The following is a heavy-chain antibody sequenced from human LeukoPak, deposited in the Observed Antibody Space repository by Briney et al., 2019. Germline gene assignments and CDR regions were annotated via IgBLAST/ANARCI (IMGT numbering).Heavy chain of an antibody. CDR2: ISGSGGST. CDR1: GFTFSSYS. CDR3: AKDGIAVAGTGIDY. Sequence: GGSLRLSCAASGFTFSSYSMSWVRQAPGKGLEWVSAISGSGGSTYYADSVKGRFTISRDNSKNTLYLQMNSLRAEDTAVYYCAKDGIAVAGTGIDYWGQGTLVTVSS. J-gene: IGHJ4*02. D-gene: IGHD6-19*01. V-gene: IGHV3-23*01.